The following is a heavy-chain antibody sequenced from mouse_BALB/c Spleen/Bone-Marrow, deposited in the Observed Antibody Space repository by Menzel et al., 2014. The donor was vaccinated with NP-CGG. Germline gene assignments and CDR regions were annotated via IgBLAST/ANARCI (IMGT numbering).Heavy chain of an antibody. D-gene: IGHD2-1*01. CDR3: ASGNYYYAMDY. CDR2: ISTYYGDA. Sequence: QVQLQQSGAELVRPGVSVKISCKGSGYTFTDYAMHWVKQSHAKSLEWIGVISTYYGDASYNQKFKGKATMTVDKSSSTAYMELARLTSEDSAIYYCASGNYYYAMDYWGQGTLVTVSS. J-gene: IGHJ4*01. V-gene: IGHV1S137*01. CDR1: GYTFTDYA.